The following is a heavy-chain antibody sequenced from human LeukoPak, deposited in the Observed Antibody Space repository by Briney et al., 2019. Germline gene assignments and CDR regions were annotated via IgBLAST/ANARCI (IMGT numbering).Heavy chain of an antibody. J-gene: IGHJ4*02. CDR1: GGSLSSSNW. CDR2: VYHSGST. Sequence: SETLSLTCAVSGGSLSSSNWWTWVRQPPGKGLEWIGEVYHSGSTNYNPSLKSRVTISVDTSKNQFSLKLSSVTAADTAVYYCARHTRQSLYSSSWYSDYWGQGTLVTVSS. CDR3: ARHTRQSLYSSSWYSDY. D-gene: IGHD6-13*01. V-gene: IGHV4-4*02.